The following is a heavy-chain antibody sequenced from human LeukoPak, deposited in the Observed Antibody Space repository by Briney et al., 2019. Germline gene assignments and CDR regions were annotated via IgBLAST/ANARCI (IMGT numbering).Heavy chain of an antibody. CDR3: AREVTIFSHHIDY. J-gene: IGHJ4*02. Sequence: SETLSLTCTVSGGSISNYYWNWIRQPAGKGLEWIGRLLGSGSTDYNPSLKSRVTMSVDTSKNQFSLKLISVTAADTAVYYCAREVTIFSHHIDYWGQGTLVTVSS. CDR2: LLGSGST. CDR1: GGSISNYY. D-gene: IGHD3-3*01. V-gene: IGHV4-4*07.